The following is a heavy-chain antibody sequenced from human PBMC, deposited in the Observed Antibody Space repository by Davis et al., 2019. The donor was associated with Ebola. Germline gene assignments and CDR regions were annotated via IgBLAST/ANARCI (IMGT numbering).Heavy chain of an antibody. CDR1: GFTVSSNY. CDR2: IYSGGST. CDR3: AKGLGIVVVPAAGWAAFDI. J-gene: IGHJ3*02. V-gene: IGHV3-53*01. Sequence: PGGSLRLSCAASGFTVSSNYMSWVRQAPGKGLEWVSVIYSGGSTYYADSVKGRFTISRDNSKNTLYLQMNSLRAEDTAVYYCAKGLGIVVVPAAGWAAFDIWGQGTMVTVSS. D-gene: IGHD2-2*01.